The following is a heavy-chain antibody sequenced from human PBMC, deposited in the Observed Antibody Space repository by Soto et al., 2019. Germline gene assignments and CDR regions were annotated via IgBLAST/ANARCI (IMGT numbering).Heavy chain of an antibody. V-gene: IGHV3-23*01. D-gene: IGHD2-21*01. CDR3: ARDAVYNDGLWLASD. CDR2: ITGGGST. Sequence: DVQLLESGGGLVQPGGSLRLSCLFSGFNFNYAIIWVRQAPGKGQEWVSGITGGGSTQYAAFVKGRFTISRDNSKKTVALQMNSLRVEDTAMYYCARDAVYNDGLWLASDWGQGTQVTVS. J-gene: IGHJ4*02. CDR1: GFNFNYA.